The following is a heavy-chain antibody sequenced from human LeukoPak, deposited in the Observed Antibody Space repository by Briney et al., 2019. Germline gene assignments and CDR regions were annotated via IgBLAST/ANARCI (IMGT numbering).Heavy chain of an antibody. CDR3: ARDRDYGDYNTQDLFVY. D-gene: IGHD4-17*01. CDR2: ISAYNGNT. CDR1: GYTFNNHY. Sequence: ASVKVSCKASGYTFNNHYIYWVRQAPGQGLEWMGWISAYNGNTNYAQRLQGRVTMTTDTSTSTAYMELRSLRSDDTAVYYCARDRDYGDYNTQDLFVYWGQGTLVTVSS. V-gene: IGHV1-18*04. J-gene: IGHJ4*02.